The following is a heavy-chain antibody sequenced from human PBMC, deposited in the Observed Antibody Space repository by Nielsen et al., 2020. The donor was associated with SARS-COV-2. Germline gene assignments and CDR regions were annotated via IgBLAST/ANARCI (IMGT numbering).Heavy chain of an antibody. D-gene: IGHD2-8*01. Sequence: WIRQPPGKGLEWIGSIYYNGSTYYNPSLKSRVTISVDTSKNQFSLKLSSVTAADTAVYYCARDSDIVLMVYVPAGLFDYWGQGTLVTVSS. CDR3: ARDSDIVLMVYVPAGLFDY. V-gene: IGHV4-39*07. CDR2: IYYNGST. J-gene: IGHJ4*02.